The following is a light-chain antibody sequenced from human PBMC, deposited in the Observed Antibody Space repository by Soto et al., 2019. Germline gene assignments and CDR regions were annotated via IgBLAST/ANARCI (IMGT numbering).Light chain of an antibody. CDR2: DVS. CDR1: SSDIGGYNS. J-gene: IGLJ1*01. CDR3: SSYTARKNLV. V-gene: IGLV2-8*01. Sequence: QSVLTQSPSASGSPGQSVTISCTGTSSDIGGYNSVSWYQQHPGKAPKVMIYDVSKRPSGVPDRFSGSKSGNTASLTVSALQAEDEADYYCSSYTARKNLVFGTRTKVTVL.